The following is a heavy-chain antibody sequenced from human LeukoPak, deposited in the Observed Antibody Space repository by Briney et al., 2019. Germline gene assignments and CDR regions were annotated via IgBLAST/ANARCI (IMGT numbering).Heavy chain of an antibody. CDR1: GFTFSSYA. CDR3: AKEGYSYGYFPYYFDY. CDR2: ISGSGGST. J-gene: IGHJ4*02. V-gene: IGHV3-23*01. D-gene: IGHD5-18*01. Sequence: GGSLRLSCAASGFTFSSYAMTWVRQAPGKGLEWVSAISGSGGSTYYADSVKGRFTISRDNSKNTLYLQMNSLRAEDTAVYYCAKEGYSYGYFPYYFDYWGQGTLVTVSS.